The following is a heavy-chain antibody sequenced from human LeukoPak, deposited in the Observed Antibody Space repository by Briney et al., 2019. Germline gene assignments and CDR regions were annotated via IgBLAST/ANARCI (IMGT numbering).Heavy chain of an antibody. D-gene: IGHD6-19*01. CDR1: GFTFSSYA. J-gene: IGHJ5*02. CDR2: ISGSGGST. V-gene: IGHV3-23*01. Sequence: AGGSLRLSCAASGFTFSSYAMSWVRQAPGKGLEWVSAISGSGGSTYYADSVKGRFTISRDNSKNTLYLQMNSLRAEDTAVYYCAKDMGGIAVAGTGWFDPWGQGTLVTVSS. CDR3: AKDMGGIAVAGTGWFDP.